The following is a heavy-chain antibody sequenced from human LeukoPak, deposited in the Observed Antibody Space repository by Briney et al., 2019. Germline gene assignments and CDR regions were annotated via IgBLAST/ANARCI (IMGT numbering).Heavy chain of an antibody. Sequence: SETLSLTCTVSGGSISSYYWSWIRQPPGKGLEWIGEINHSGSTNYNPSLKSRVTISVDTSKNQFSLKLSSVTAADTAVYYCASGPGGSSSNWFDPWGQGTLVTVSS. CDR3: ASGPGGSSSNWFDP. D-gene: IGHD6-13*01. J-gene: IGHJ5*02. V-gene: IGHV4-34*01. CDR2: INHSGST. CDR1: GGSISSYY.